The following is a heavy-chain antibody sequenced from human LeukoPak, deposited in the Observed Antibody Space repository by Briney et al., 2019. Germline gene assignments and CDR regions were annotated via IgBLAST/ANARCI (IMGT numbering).Heavy chain of an antibody. V-gene: IGHV1-2*02. Sequence: GASVKVSCKASGYTFTDYYMHWVRQAPGQGLEWMGWINPNSGGTNYAQKFQGRVTMTRDTSISTAYMELSRLRSDDTAVYYCASLYGSGSTDYYYYGMDVWGQGTTVTVSS. CDR1: GYTFTDYY. J-gene: IGHJ6*02. CDR3: ASLYGSGSTDYYYYGMDV. D-gene: IGHD3-10*01. CDR2: INPNSGGT.